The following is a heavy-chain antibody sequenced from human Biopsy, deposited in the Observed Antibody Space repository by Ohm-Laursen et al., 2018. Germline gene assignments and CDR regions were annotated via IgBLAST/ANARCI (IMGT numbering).Heavy chain of an antibody. J-gene: IGHJ5*02. CDR1: GYTFTNYY. V-gene: IGHV1-8*01. Sequence: ASVKVSCKASGYTFTNYYIHWVRQATGQGLEWMGWMNPDSGNTGYAQNFQGRVTMTRNTSISTAYMELSSLRSEDTAVYFCARADPPLFYYGSGSSNWFDPWGQGTLVTVSS. D-gene: IGHD3-10*01. CDR3: ARADPPLFYYGSGSSNWFDP. CDR2: MNPDSGNT.